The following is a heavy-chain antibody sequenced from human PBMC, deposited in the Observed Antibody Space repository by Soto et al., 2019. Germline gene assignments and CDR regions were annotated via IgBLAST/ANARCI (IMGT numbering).Heavy chain of an antibody. V-gene: IGHV2-5*02. CDR1: GFSLTTSGVG. CDR3: AHRVLRTVFGLVTTTAIYFDF. CDR2: IYWDDDK. J-gene: IGHJ4*02. D-gene: IGHD3-3*01. Sequence: QITLNESGPTQVKPRQTLTVTCTFSGFSLTTSGVGVGWIRQSPGKAPEWLALIYWDDDKRYRPSLKSRLTITKDTSKNQVVLTMADLDPADTATYYCAHRVLRTVFGLVTTTAIYFDFWGQGTPVAVSS.